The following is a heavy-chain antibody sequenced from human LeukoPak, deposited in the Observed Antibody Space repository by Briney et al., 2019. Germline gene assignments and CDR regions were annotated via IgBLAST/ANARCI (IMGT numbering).Heavy chain of an antibody. J-gene: IGHJ4*02. CDR2: TYYRSKWYN. CDR3: ARGMTTVTTASYYFDY. D-gene: IGHD4-11*01. V-gene: IGHV6-1*01. CDR1: GDSVSSNSAA. Sequence: SQTLSLTCAISGDSVSSNSAAWNWIRQSPSRGLEWLGRTYYRSKWYNDYAVSVKSRITINPDTSKNQFSLQLNSVTPEDTAVYYGARGMTTVTTASYYFDYWGQGTLVTVSS.